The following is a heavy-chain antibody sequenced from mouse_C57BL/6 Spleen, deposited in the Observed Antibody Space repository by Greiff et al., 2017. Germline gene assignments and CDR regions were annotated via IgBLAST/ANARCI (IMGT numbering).Heavy chain of an antibody. CDR2: IRNKANGYTT. D-gene: IGHD1-1*01. CDR1: GFTFTDYY. V-gene: IGHV7-3*01. CDR3: ARILIPSYFDY. J-gene: IGHJ2*01. Sequence: DVMLVESGGGLVQPGGSLSLSCAASGFTFTDYYMSWVRQPPGKALEWLGFIRNKANGYTTEYSASVKGRFTISRDNSQSILYLQMNALRAEDSATYYCARILIPSYFDYWGQGTTLTVSS.